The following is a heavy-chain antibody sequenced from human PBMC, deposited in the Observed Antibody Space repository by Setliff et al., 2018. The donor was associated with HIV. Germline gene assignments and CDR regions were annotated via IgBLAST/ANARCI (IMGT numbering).Heavy chain of an antibody. Sequence: GGSLRLSCAASGLTFSSYAMSWVRQAPGKGLEWVSGISGSGGSTYYADSVKGRFTISRDNSKNTLYLQMNSLRAEDTAVYYCAKDSDYSNYGGLDYWGQGTLVTVSS. J-gene: IGHJ4*02. CDR2: ISGSGGST. V-gene: IGHV3-23*01. CDR1: GLTFSSYA. CDR3: AKDSDYSNYGGLDY. D-gene: IGHD4-4*01.